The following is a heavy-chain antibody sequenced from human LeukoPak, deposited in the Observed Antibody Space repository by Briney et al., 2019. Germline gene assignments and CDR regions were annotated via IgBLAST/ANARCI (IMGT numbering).Heavy chain of an antibody. CDR2: LSYDGITN. J-gene: IGHJ4*02. CDR3: AKKAAPVSAIRAGFDY. V-gene: IGHV3-30*18. Sequence: GGSLRLSCSASGFTFTSYGMHWVRQAPGKGLEWVAVLSYDGITNYYADSVKGRFTVSRDNSENTLYLQMNSLRADETAVYYCAKKAAPVSAIRAGFDYWGQGTLVTVSS. D-gene: IGHD2-21*01. CDR1: GFTFTSYG.